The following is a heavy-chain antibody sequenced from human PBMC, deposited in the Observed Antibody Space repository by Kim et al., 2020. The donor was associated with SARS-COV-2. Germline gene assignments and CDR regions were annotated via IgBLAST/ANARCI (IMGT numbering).Heavy chain of an antibody. CDR1: GFTVSSNY. D-gene: IGHD3-10*01. CDR3: ARESMVRGAKGAFDI. CDR2: IYSGGST. V-gene: IGHV3-53*01. J-gene: IGHJ3*02. Sequence: GGSLRLSCAASGFTVSSNYMSWVRQAPGKGLEWVSVIYSGGSTYYADSVKGRFTISRDNSKNTLYLQMNSLRAEDTAVYYCARESMVRGAKGAFDIWGQGTMVTVSS.